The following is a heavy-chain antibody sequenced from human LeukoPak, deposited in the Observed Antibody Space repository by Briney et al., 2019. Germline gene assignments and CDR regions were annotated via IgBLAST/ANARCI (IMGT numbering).Heavy chain of an antibody. CDR3: AKVDCLGSCYRYYFDY. J-gene: IGHJ4*02. V-gene: IGHV3-30*18. D-gene: IGHD2-15*01. CDR2: ISYDGSNK. Sequence: GRSLRLSCAASGFTFSSYGMHWVRQAPGKGLGWVAVISYDGSNKYYADSVKGRFTISRDNSKNTLYLQMNSLRAEDTAVYYCAKVDCLGSCYRYYFDYWGQGTLVTVSS. CDR1: GFTFSSYG.